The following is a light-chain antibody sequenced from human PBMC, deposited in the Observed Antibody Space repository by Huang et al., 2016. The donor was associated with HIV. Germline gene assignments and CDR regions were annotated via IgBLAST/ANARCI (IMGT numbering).Light chain of an antibody. CDR2: GAS. J-gene: IGKJ5*01. V-gene: IGKV3-15*01. Sequence: ERVMTQSPATLSVAPGERVTLSCRPSHSFSSNLAWYQQKPGQAPRRLIHGASTRATGIPARFSGSGSGTEFTLAISSLQSEDSGVYFCQQYDNWPLTFGQGTRLEIK. CDR1: HSFSSN. CDR3: QQYDNWPLT.